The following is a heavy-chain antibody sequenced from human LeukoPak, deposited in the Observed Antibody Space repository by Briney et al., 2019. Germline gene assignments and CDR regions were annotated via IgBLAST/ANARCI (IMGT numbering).Heavy chain of an antibody. Sequence: SETLSLTCTVSGGSISSGGYYWSWIRQHPGKGLEWIGYIYYSGSTYYNPSLKSRVTISVDTSKNQFSLRLSSVTAADTAVYYCARAWVPQNWFDPWGQGTLVTVSS. CDR3: ARAWVPQNWFDP. CDR2: IYYSGST. V-gene: IGHV4-31*03. J-gene: IGHJ5*02. CDR1: GGSISSGGYY. D-gene: IGHD3-10*01.